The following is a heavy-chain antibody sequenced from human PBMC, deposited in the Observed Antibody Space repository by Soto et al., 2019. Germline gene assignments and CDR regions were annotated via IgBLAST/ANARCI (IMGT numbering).Heavy chain of an antibody. J-gene: IGHJ5*02. CDR3: ARYIFWGGVGESNLLAA. Sequence: GSAVKVSCKASVYTLTSYGIIWGLQAPGQGLEWMGWISAYNGNTNYAQKFQGKVTMTTDTSTSTAYMELRSLRSDDTAVYYCARYIFWGGVGESNLLAAWSQGTLETVSS. D-gene: IGHD3-9*01. V-gene: IGHV1-18*01. CDR2: ISAYNGNT. CDR1: VYTLTSYG.